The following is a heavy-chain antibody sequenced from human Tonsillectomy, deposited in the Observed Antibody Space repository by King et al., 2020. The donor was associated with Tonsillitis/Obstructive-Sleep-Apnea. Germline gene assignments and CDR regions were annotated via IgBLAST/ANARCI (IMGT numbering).Heavy chain of an antibody. CDR2: IWYDGSNK. Sequence: VQLVESGGGVVQPGRSLRLSCAASGFTFSSYGMHWVRQAPGKGLEWVAVIWYDGSNKYYADSVKGRFTVSRDNSKNTLYLQMNSLRAEDTAVYYCAIGYCSSTNCYGPRSGYYRFDYWGQGTLVTVSS. J-gene: IGHJ4*02. CDR3: AIGYCSSTNCYGPRSGYYRFDY. D-gene: IGHD2-2*01. V-gene: IGHV3-33*01. CDR1: GFTFSSYG.